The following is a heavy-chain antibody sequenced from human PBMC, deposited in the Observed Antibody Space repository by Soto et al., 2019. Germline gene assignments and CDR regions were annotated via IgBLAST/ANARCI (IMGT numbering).Heavy chain of an antibody. CDR1: GGSISSYY. Sequence: SETLSLTCTVSGGSISSYYWSWIRQPPGKGLEWIGYIYYSGSTNYNPSLKSRVTISVDTSKNQFSLKLSSVTAADTAVYYCARAAAGTMEGAFDIWGQGTMVTVSS. CDR3: ARAAAGTMEGAFDI. J-gene: IGHJ3*02. V-gene: IGHV4-59*01. D-gene: IGHD6-13*01. CDR2: IYYSGST.